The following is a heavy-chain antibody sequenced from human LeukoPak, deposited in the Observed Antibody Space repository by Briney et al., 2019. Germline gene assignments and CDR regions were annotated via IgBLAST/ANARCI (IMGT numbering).Heavy chain of an antibody. Sequence: GGSLRLSCAASGFTFDDYGMSWVRQAPGKGLEWVSGINWNGGRTGYADSVKGRFTISRDNPKNSLYLQMNSLRAEDTAVYYCARGSMRMATAGLADYWGQGTLVTVSS. CDR2: INWNGGRT. CDR3: ARGSMRMATAGLADY. V-gene: IGHV3-20*04. CDR1: GFTFDDYG. J-gene: IGHJ4*02. D-gene: IGHD5-24*01.